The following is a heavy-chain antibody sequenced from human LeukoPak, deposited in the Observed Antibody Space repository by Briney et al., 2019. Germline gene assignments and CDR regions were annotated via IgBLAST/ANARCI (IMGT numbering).Heavy chain of an antibody. CDR3: AKELWFGEFQSLSLDY. D-gene: IGHD3-10*01. Sequence: GGSLRLSCATSGFTFSSYAMSWVRQAPGKGLEWASAISGSGGSTYYADSVKGRFTISRDNSKNTLYLQMNSLRAEDTAVYYCAKELWFGEFQSLSLDYWGQGTLVTVSS. J-gene: IGHJ4*02. CDR1: GFTFSSYA. V-gene: IGHV3-23*01. CDR2: ISGSGGST.